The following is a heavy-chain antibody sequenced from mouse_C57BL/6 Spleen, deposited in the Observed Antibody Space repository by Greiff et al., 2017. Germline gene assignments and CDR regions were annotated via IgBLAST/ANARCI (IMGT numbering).Heavy chain of an antibody. D-gene: IGHD2-4*01. CDR3: ARGDDYDQFAY. J-gene: IGHJ3*01. CDR1: GYTFTSYW. Sequence: QVQLQQPGAELVKPGASVKLSCKASGYTFTSYWMHWVKQRPGQGLEWIGMIHPNSGSTNYNEKFKSKATLTVDKSSSTAYMQLSSLTSEDSEVYYCARGDDYDQFAYWGQGTLVTVSA. CDR2: IHPNSGST. V-gene: IGHV1-64*01.